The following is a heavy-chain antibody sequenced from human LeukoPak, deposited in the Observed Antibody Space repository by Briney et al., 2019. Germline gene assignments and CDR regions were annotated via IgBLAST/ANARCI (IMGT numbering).Heavy chain of an antibody. J-gene: IGHJ5*02. CDR1: GGSISRGGYY. V-gene: IGHV4-31*03. CDR2: IYFSGST. D-gene: IGHD2-15*01. CDR3: ARGAYCSGGSCYVANWFGP. Sequence: SETLSLTCTVSGGSISRGGYYWSWIRQPPGEGLEWIGYIYFSGSTYYNPFLKSRVTISVDTSKNQFSLKLSSVTAADTAVYYCARGAYCSGGSCYVANWFGPWGQGTLVTVSS.